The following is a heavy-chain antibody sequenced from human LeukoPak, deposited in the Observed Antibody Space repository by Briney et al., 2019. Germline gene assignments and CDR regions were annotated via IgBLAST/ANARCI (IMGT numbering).Heavy chain of an antibody. D-gene: IGHD3-22*01. CDR3: ARGRDFYDSSGHIDY. J-gene: IGHJ4*02. CDR2: IWYDGSNK. CDR1: GFTFSSNG. V-gene: IGHV3-33*01. Sequence: QTGGSLRLSCAASGFTFSSNGMHWVRQAPGKGLEWVAVIWYDGSNKYYADSVKGRFTISRDNSKNTLYLQMNSLRAEDTAVYYCARGRDFYDSSGHIDYWGQGTLVTVSS.